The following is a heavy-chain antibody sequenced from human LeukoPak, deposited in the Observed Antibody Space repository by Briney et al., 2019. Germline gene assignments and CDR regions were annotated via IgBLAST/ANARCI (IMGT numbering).Heavy chain of an antibody. Sequence: PSETLSLTCAVYGGSFSGYYWSWIRQPPGKGLEWIGEINHSGSTNYNPSLKSRVTISVDTSKNQFSLKLSSVTAADTAVYYCARGRRICYFDYWGQGTLVTVSS. V-gene: IGHV4-34*01. J-gene: IGHJ4*02. CDR3: ARGRRICYFDY. CDR1: GGSFSGYY. CDR2: INHSGST. D-gene: IGHD2/OR15-2a*01.